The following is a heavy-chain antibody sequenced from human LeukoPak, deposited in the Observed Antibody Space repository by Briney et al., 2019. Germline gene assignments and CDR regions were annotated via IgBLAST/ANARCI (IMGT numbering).Heavy chain of an antibody. V-gene: IGHV3-73*01. J-gene: IGHJ4*02. D-gene: IGHD3-22*01. CDR2: IRSKANSYAT. Sequence: GGSLRLSCAASGFTFSGSVMHWVRQASGKGLEWVGRIRSKANSYATAYAASVKGRFTISRDDSKNTAYLQMNSLKTEDTAVYYCTRAGRYYDPFDYWGQGTLVTVSS. CDR1: GFTFSGSV. CDR3: TRAGRYYDPFDY.